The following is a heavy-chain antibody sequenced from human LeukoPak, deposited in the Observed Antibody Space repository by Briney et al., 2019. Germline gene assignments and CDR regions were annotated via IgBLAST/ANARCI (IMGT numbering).Heavy chain of an antibody. Sequence: ASVKVSCKASGYTFTTYGVSWVRQAPGQGLEWMGWIGGYNGNTNYAQKFQGRVTMTTDTSTITAYMELRSLRSDDTAVYYCARDLLADYSDSSGYLNYFDYWGQGTLVTVSS. CDR1: GYTFTTYG. J-gene: IGHJ4*02. CDR2: IGGYNGNT. D-gene: IGHD3-22*01. V-gene: IGHV1-18*01. CDR3: ARDLLADYSDSSGYLNYFDY.